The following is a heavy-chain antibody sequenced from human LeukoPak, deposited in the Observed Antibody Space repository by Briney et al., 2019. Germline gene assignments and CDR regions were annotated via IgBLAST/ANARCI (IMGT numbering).Heavy chain of an antibody. CDR2: INTNTGNP. CDR1: GYTFTSYA. V-gene: IGHV7-4-1*02. D-gene: IGHD4-17*01. J-gene: IGHJ3*02. Sequence: ASVKVSCKASGYTFTSYAMNWVRQAPGQGLEWMGWINTNTGNPTYAQGFTGRFVFSSDTSVSTAYLQISSLKAEDTAVYYCARVGGYGDYMRGAFDIWGQGTMVTVSS. CDR3: ARVGGYGDYMRGAFDI.